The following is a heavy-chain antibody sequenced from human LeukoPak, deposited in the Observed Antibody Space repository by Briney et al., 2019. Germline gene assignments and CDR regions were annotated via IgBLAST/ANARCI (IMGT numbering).Heavy chain of an antibody. CDR1: GYTFTGYY. Sequence: ASVKVSCKASGYTFTGYYMHWVRQAPGQGLEWMGWINPNSGGTNYAQKFQGRVTMTRDKSISTAYMELSRLRSDDTAVYYCARDLIRFLEWLLIYYYYYMDVWGKGTTVTVSS. J-gene: IGHJ6*03. D-gene: IGHD3-3*01. CDR3: ARDLIRFLEWLLIYYYYYMDV. V-gene: IGHV1-2*02. CDR2: INPNSGGT.